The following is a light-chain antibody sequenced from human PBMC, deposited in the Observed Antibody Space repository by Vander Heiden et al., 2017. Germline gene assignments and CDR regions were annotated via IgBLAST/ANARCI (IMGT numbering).Light chain of an antibody. Sequence: AIQLTQSPSSLSTSLGARVTISCRARQGITSALAWYQQKPGKRPELLIYDATSLETGVPLRFSGSGSGTDFTLTISSLQAEDAATYFCQQFSIYPRTFGQGTKLEIK. J-gene: IGKJ2*01. V-gene: IGKV1-13*02. CDR2: DAT. CDR3: QQFSIYPRT. CDR1: QGITSA.